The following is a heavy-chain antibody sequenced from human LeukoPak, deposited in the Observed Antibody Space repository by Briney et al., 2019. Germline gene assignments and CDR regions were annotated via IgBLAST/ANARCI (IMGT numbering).Heavy chain of an antibody. CDR3: AKDRPVENWFDP. J-gene: IGHJ5*02. CDR1: GFTFSSYS. V-gene: IGHV3-23*01. Sequence: GGSLRLSCAASGFTFSSYSMNWVRQAPGKGLDWVSAISGSGGSTYYADSVKGRFTISRDNSKNTLYLQMNSLRAEDTAVYYCAKDRPVENWFDPWGQGTLVTVSS. CDR2: ISGSGGST.